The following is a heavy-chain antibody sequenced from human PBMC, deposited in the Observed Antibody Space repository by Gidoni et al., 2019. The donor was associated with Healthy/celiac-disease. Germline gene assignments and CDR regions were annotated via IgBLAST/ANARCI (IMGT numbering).Heavy chain of an antibody. D-gene: IGHD3-22*01. V-gene: IGHV1-18*01. CDR3: ARDLRQYYYDSSGNDAFDI. CDR2: ISAYNGNT. Sequence: QVQLVQSGAEVKTPGASVKVSCKASGYTFPSYGLSLVRQAPGQGLEWMGWISAYNGNTNYAQKLQGRVTMTTDTSTSKAYMELRSLRSDDTAVYYCARDLRQYYYDSSGNDAFDIWGQGTMVTVSS. CDR1: GYTFPSYG. J-gene: IGHJ3*02.